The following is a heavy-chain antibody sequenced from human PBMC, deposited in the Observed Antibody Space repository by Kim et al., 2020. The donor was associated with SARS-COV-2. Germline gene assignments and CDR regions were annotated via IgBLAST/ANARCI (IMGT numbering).Heavy chain of an antibody. V-gene: IGHV3-66*01. CDR3: ATVVFYYDAGYFKN. J-gene: IGHJ1*01. D-gene: IGHD3-22*01. Sequence: ADSVKGRLINPRDHSKNTLYLQMNSLRAEDTAVYYCATVVFYYDAGYFKNWGQGTLVIVSS.